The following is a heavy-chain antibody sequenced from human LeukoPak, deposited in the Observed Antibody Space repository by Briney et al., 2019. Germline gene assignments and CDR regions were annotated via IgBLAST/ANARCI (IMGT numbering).Heavy chain of an antibody. J-gene: IGHJ4*02. Sequence: SETLSLTCTVSGGSISSSTYYWGWIRQPPGKGLEWIGCIYYSGSTYYNPPLKSRVSISINTSKNQFSLKLSSVTAADTAVYYCVRDRGDYCLDYWGQGSLVTVSS. CDR1: GGSISSSTYY. CDR2: IYYSGST. D-gene: IGHD3-10*01. CDR3: VRDRGDYCLDY. V-gene: IGHV4-39*07.